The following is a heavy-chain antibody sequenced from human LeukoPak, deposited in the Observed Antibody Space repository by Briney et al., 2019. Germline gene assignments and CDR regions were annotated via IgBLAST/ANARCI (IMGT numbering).Heavy chain of an antibody. Sequence: SETLSLTCAVYGGSFSGYYWSWIRQPPGKGLEWIGEINHSGSTNYNPSLKSRVTISVDTSKNQFSLKLSSVTAADTAVYYCARVRLRGHNWFDPWGQGTLVTVSS. CDR1: GGSFSGYY. J-gene: IGHJ5*02. V-gene: IGHV4-34*01. D-gene: IGHD4-17*01. CDR2: INHSGST. CDR3: ARVRLRGHNWFDP.